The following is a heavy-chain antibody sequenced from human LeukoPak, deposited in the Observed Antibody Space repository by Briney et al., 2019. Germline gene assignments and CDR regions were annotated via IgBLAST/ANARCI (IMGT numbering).Heavy chain of an antibody. Sequence: SVKVSCKVSGYTLTELSMHWVRQAPGKGLEWMGGFDPEDGETIYAQKFQGRVTMTEDTSTDTAYMELSSVRSEDTAVYYCATAVRSDYTLGYWGQGTLVTVSS. J-gene: IGHJ4*02. CDR2: FDPEDGET. V-gene: IGHV1-24*01. CDR1: GYTLTELS. CDR3: ATAVRSDYTLGY. D-gene: IGHD4-11*01.